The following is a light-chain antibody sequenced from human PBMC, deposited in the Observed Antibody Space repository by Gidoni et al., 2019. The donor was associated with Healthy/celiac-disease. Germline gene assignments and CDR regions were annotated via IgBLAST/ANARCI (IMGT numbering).Light chain of an antibody. CDR3: QQYRT. Sequence: DIQMTQSPSSLSASVGDRVTITCQASQDISNYLNWYQQKPGKAPKLLIYDASNLETGVPSRFSGSGSGTDFTLTISSLQPEDIATYYCQQYRTFGGXTKVEIK. CDR2: DAS. V-gene: IGKV1-33*01. J-gene: IGKJ4*01. CDR1: QDISNY.